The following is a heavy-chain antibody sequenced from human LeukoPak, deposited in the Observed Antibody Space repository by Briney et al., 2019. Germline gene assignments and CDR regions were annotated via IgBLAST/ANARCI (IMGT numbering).Heavy chain of an antibody. CDR1: GFTFDDYA. CDR2: ISGSGGST. D-gene: IGHD2-2*01. V-gene: IGHV3-23*01. J-gene: IGHJ4*02. CDR3: AKDTEIVVVMQDYFDY. Sequence: GGSLRLSCAASGFTFDDYAMHWVRQAPGKGLEWVSAISGSGGSTYYADSVKGRFTISRDNSKNTLYLQMNSLRAEDTAVYYCAKDTEIVVVMQDYFDYWGQGTLVTVSS.